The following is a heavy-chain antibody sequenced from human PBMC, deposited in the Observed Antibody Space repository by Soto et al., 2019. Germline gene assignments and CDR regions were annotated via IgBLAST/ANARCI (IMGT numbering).Heavy chain of an antibody. J-gene: IGHJ4*02. V-gene: IGHV4-4*02. CDR1: GGSISRSNW. D-gene: IGHD3-9*01. CDR2: IYHGGST. Sequence: SETLSLTCAVSGGSISRSNWLSWFLQSPGKGLEWIGEIYHGGSTNYNPSLKSRVTISVDKSKNQFSLKLSSLTAADTAVYYCARSITFDWLFFDNWGQGTLVTVSS. CDR3: ARSITFDWLFFDN.